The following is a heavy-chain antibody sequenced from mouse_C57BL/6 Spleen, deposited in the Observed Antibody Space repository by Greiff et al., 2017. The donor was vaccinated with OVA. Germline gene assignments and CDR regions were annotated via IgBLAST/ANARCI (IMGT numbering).Heavy chain of an antibody. V-gene: IGHV14-3*01. CDR3: ARWVGDYDDGVAY. J-gene: IGHJ3*01. D-gene: IGHD2-4*01. CDR2: IDPANGNT. CDR1: GFNIKNTY. Sequence: EVKLVESVAELVRPGASVKLSCTASGFNIKNTYMHWVKQRPEQGLEWIGRIDPANGNTKYAPKFQGKATITADTSSNTAYLQLSSLTSEDTAIYYCARWVGDYDDGVAYWGQGTLVTVSA.